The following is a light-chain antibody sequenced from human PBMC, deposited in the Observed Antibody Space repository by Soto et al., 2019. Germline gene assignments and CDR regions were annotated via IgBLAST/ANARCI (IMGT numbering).Light chain of an antibody. CDR3: QLYNNWPPLT. V-gene: IGKV3D-15*01. CDR1: QSVSSN. Sequence: EIVMTQSPATLSVSPGERATLSCRASQSVSSNLAWYQQKPGQAPRLLLYGASNRATGIAARFSGSGSGTEFTLTLSSLQSEDFAVYYCQLYNNWPPLTFGQGTRLEIK. CDR2: GAS. J-gene: IGKJ5*01.